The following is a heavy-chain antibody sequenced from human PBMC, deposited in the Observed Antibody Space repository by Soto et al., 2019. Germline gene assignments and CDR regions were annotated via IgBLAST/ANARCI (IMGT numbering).Heavy chain of an antibody. J-gene: IGHJ2*01. D-gene: IGHD3-9*01. CDR2: IHESGSM. V-gene: IGHV4-31*03. CDR1: GGSISSGGYY. CDR3: ARGTDTWFFDL. Sequence: QVQLQESGPGLVKPSQTLSLTCTVSGGSISSGGYYWSWIRQHPGKGLEWIGYIHESGSMYYKASLKSRVTISIDTSKNQFSLKLTSVTAADTAVYCCARGTDTWFFDLWGRGTLVTVSS.